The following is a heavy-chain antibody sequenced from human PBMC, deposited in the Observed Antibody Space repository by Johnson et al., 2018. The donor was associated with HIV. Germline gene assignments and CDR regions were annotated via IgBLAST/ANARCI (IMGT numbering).Heavy chain of an antibody. CDR3: AKARIAAAGIDAFDI. CDR2: ISWNSGSI. Sequence: VQLVESGGCLVQSGGSLRLSCVASGFTVSSNYMSWVRQAPGKGLEWVSGISWNSGSIGYADSVKGRFTISRDNAKNSLYLQMNSLRAEDTALYYCAKARIAAAGIDAFDIWGQGTMVTVSS. J-gene: IGHJ3*02. V-gene: IGHV3-9*01. CDR1: GFTVSSNY. D-gene: IGHD6-13*01.